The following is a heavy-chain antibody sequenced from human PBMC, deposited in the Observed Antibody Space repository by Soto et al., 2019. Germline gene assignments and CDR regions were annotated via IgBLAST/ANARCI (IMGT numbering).Heavy chain of an antibody. V-gene: IGHV3-30*18. CDR3: AKELSYCSGGSCYQHDGSDN. CDR2: ISFDGSNR. CDR1: GFTFSNYA. Sequence: QVQLVESGGGGVQPGGSLRLSCAASGFTFSNYAMHWVRQAPGKGLEWVAIISFDGSNRFYRDSVKGRFTISRDNSKNTRYLEMSSRRAEDTAVYFCAKELSYCSGGSCYQHDGSDNWGQGTLVTVSS. J-gene: IGHJ4*02. D-gene: IGHD2-15*01.